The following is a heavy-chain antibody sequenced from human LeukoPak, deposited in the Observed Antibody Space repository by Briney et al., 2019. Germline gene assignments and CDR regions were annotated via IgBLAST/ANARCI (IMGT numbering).Heavy chain of an antibody. CDR3: AREARDNWFDP. CDR1: GFTFSSYE. Sequence: GGSLRLSCAASGFTFSSYEMNWVRQAPGKGLEWVSYISSSGSTIYYADSVKGRFTISRDNAKNSLYLQMNSLRAEDTAVYYCAREARDNWFDPWGQGTLVTVSS. V-gene: IGHV3-48*03. J-gene: IGHJ5*02. CDR2: ISSSGSTI.